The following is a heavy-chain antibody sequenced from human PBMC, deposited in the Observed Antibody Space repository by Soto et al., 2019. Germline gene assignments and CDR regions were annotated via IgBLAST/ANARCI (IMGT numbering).Heavy chain of an antibody. Sequence: SPTLSLTCAISGDSVSSNSAAWNWIRQSPSRGLEWLGRTYYRSKWYNDYAVSVKSRITINPDTSKNQFSLQLNSVTPEDTAVYYCARVGRLGYCSGGSCYSYYYYGMDVWGQGTTVTVSS. J-gene: IGHJ6*02. CDR2: TYYRSKWYN. D-gene: IGHD2-15*01. CDR3: ARVGRLGYCSGGSCYSYYYYGMDV. CDR1: GDSVSSNSAA. V-gene: IGHV6-1*01.